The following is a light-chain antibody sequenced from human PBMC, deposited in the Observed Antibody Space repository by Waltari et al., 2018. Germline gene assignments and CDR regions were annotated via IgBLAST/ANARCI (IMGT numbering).Light chain of an antibody. CDR2: GAS. V-gene: IGKV3-20*01. J-gene: IGKJ1*01. Sequence: EIVLTQSPGTLSLSPGERATLSCRASQSVSRSLAWYQQKPGQAPRLLSYGASSRATGVPDRFSGSGAGTDFSLTISRLEPDDFAVYYCQHYVRLPVSFGQGTKVEIK. CDR3: QHYVRLPVS. CDR1: QSVSRS.